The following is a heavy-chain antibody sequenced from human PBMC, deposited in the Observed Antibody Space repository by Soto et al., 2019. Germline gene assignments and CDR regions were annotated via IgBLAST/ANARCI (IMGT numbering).Heavy chain of an antibody. CDR2: LSAYNGDT. J-gene: IGHJ3*01. D-gene: IGHD1-26*01. CDR1: GYTFINYG. Sequence: QVQLVQSGAEVKKPGASVRVSCKTSGYTFINYGITWVRQAPGQGLEWMGWLSAYNGDTSSSEKLQDRFTMTTDTSTNTVYMDLRSLTSDDTAVYYCARWSAIVGGAEALDVCGQWTMVIVSS. V-gene: IGHV1-18*01. CDR3: ARWSAIVGGAEALDV.